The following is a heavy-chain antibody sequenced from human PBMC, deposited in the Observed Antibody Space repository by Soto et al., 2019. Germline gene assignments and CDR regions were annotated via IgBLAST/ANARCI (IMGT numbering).Heavy chain of an antibody. J-gene: IGHJ4*02. CDR1: GFTFSSYA. D-gene: IGHD6-6*01. CDR2: ISYDGSNK. CDR3: ARDEIAARPRVLNY. V-gene: IGHV3-30-3*01. Sequence: PGGSLRLSCAASGFTFSSYAMHWVRQAPGKGLEWVAVISYDGSNKYYADSVKGRFTISRDNSKNTLYLQMNSLRAEDTAVYYCARDEIAARPRVLNYWGQGTLVTVSS.